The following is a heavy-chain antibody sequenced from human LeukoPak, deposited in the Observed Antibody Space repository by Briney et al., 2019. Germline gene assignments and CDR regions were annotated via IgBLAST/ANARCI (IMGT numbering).Heavy chain of an antibody. CDR1: GGTFSIYA. J-gene: IGHJ6*02. D-gene: IGHD5-12*01. Sequence: GASVTVSFTASGGTFSIYAISWVRQAPGQRLEWMGGIIPIFGTANYAQKFQGRVTITADESTSTAYMELSSLRSEDTAVYYCASTGYDYYYYGMDVWGQGTTVTVSS. CDR2: IIPIFGTA. V-gene: IGHV1-69*13. CDR3: ASTGYDYYYYGMDV.